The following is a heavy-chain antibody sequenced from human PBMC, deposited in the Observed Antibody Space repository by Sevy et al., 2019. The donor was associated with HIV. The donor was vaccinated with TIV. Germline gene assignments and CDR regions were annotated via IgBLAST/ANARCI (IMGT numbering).Heavy chain of an antibody. CDR3: AREVTGTTYGFDP. V-gene: IGHV1-69*13. CDR1: GGTFSSHA. J-gene: IGHJ5*02. Sequence: ASVKVSCKASGGTFSSHAISWVRQAPGQGLEWLGGIIPIYGTINYAQKFQGRVTITADESTSTVYMVLSSLRPDDAAVYYCAREVTGTTYGFDPWGQGTLVTVPS. D-gene: IGHD1-7*01. CDR2: IIPIYGTI.